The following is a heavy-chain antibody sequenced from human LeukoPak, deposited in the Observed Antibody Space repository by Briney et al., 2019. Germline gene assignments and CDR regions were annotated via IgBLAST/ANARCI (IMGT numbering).Heavy chain of an antibody. CDR3: ARVRFLEWLWDGMDV. D-gene: IGHD3-3*01. V-gene: IGHV1-18*01. J-gene: IGHJ6*02. Sequence: ASVKVSCKASGYTFTSYGISWVRQAPGQGLEWMGWISAYNGNTNYAQKLQGRVTMTTDTSTSTAYMEPRSLRSDDTAVYYCARVRFLEWLWDGMDVWGQGTTVTVSS. CDR2: ISAYNGNT. CDR1: GYTFTSYG.